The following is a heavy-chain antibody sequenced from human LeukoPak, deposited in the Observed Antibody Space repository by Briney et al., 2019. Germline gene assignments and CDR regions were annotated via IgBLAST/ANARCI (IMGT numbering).Heavy chain of an antibody. J-gene: IGHJ4*02. Sequence: ASVKVSCKASGYTFTSYGISWVRQAPGQGLEWMGRISAYNGNTNYAQKLQGRVTMTTDTSTSTAYMELRSLRSDDTAVYYCARDDYNRFAIFGVVRRFDYWGQGTLVTVSS. CDR1: GYTFTSYG. CDR2: ISAYNGNT. CDR3: ARDDYNRFAIFGVVRRFDY. V-gene: IGHV1-18*01. D-gene: IGHD3-3*01.